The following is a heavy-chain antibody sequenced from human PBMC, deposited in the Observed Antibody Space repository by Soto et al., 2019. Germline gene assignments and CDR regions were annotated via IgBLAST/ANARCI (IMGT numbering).Heavy chain of an antibody. CDR2: IWYDGSNK. CDR3: ARDSLYDSSGYYLKGNWFDP. D-gene: IGHD3-22*01. CDR1: GFTFSSYG. J-gene: IGHJ5*02. V-gene: IGHV3-33*01. Sequence: GGSLRLSCAASGFTFSSYGMHWVRQAPGKGLEWVAVIWYDGSNKYYADSVKGRFTISRDNSKNTLYLQMNSLRAEDTAVYYCARDSLYDSSGYYLKGNWFDPWGQGTLVTVSS.